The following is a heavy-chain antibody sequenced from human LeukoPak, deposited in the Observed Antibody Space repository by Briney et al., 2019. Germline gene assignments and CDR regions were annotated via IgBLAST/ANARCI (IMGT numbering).Heavy chain of an antibody. Sequence: GGTLRLSCAASGFTFSSYEMNWVHQAPGKGLEWVSFIYSDNTHYSDSVKGRFTISRDNSKNTLYLQMNSLRAEDTAVYYCARDLISSDPWGQGTLVTVSS. D-gene: IGHD2-2*01. J-gene: IGHJ5*02. CDR3: ARDLISSDP. CDR2: IYSDNT. CDR1: GFTFSSYE. V-gene: IGHV3-66*01.